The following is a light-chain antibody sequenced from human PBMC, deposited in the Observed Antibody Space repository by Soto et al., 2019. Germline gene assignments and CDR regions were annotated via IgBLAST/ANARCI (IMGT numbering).Light chain of an antibody. CDR1: QSVSSD. CDR2: GAS. CDR3: QQYNNWPRT. Sequence: EMVMTQSPAALSVSPGERATLCCRASQSVSSDLAWYHQKPGQAPRLLIYGASTRATGIPARFSGSGSGTEFTLTINSLQSEDFAVYYCQQYNNWPRTFGQGTKVEIK. J-gene: IGKJ1*01. V-gene: IGKV3-15*01.